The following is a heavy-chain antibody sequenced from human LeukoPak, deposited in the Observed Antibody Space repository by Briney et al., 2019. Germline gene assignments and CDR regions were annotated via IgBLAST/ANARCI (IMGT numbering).Heavy chain of an antibody. J-gene: IGHJ4*02. CDR2: IIPIFGTA. Sequence: SVKVSCKASGGTFSSYAISWVRQAPGQGLEWMGGIIPIFGTANYAQKFQGRVTITADESTSTAYMGLSSLRSEDTAVYYCVYSSSSIYWGQGTLVTVSS. D-gene: IGHD6-6*01. CDR1: GGTFSSYA. V-gene: IGHV1-69*13. CDR3: VYSSSSIY.